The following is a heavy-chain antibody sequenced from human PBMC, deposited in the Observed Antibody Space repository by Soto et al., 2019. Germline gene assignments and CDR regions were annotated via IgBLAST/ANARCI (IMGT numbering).Heavy chain of an antibody. CDR2: IYGGDSDT. CDR1: GYTFKKYW. V-gene: IGHV5-51*01. J-gene: IGHJ6*03. CDR3: ARHAPLDALGGGYYYYMDV. D-gene: IGHD3-10*01. Sequence: EVQLVQSGAEVKKPGEPLKISCKASGYTFKKYWIGWVRQMPGKVPEWMGMIYGGDSDTRYSPSFQGQVTISVARSAATAYLQWKSLKASGSGMYYCARHAPLDALGGGYYYYMDVWGLGTSVTVS.